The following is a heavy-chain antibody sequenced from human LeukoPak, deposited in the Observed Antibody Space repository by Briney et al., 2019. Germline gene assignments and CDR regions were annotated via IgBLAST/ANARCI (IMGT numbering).Heavy chain of an antibody. CDR2: IIPIFGTA. CDR3: ARSLGYCSSTSCYRGYEMDV. Sequence: SVKVSCKASGGTFSSYAISWVRQAPGQGLEWVGGIIPIFGTANYAQKFQGRVTITTDESTSTAYMELSSLRSEDTAVYYCARSLGYCSSTSCYRGYEMDVWGKGTTVTVSS. V-gene: IGHV1-69*05. J-gene: IGHJ6*04. CDR1: GGTFSSYA. D-gene: IGHD2-2*01.